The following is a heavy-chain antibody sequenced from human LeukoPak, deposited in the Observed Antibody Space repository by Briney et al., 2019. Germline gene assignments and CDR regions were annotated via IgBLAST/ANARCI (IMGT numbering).Heavy chain of an antibody. CDR1: GYTFTDYY. CDR2: INPKSGGR. J-gene: IGHJ3*01. V-gene: IGHV1-2*02. Sequence: ASVKVSCKASGYTFTDYYMHWVRQAPGQGLEWMGWINPKSGGRSYAQRFQGRVTMTRDTSISTAYMELSSLRSDDTAVYYCAKDVSGWYADAFHFWGQGTTVTVSS. D-gene: IGHD6-19*01. CDR3: AKDVSGWYADAFHF.